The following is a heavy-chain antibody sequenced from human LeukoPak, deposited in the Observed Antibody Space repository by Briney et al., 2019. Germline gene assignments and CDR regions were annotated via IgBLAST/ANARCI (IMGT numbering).Heavy chain of an antibody. Sequence: GGSLRLSCAASGFSFSNHYINWVRQTPGKGLEWVGRTRNKAESYKTEYAASVQGRFTISRDDSKKSLFLHMNSLKTEDTAVYYCARESSIFAVVTRSYMDVWGKGTTVTVSS. CDR1: GFSFSNHY. D-gene: IGHD3-3*01. V-gene: IGHV3-72*01. J-gene: IGHJ6*03. CDR2: TRNKAESYKT. CDR3: ARESSIFAVVTRSYMDV.